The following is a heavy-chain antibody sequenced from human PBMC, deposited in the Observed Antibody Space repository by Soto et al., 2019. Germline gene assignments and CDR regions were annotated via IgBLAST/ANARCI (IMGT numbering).Heavy chain of an antibody. CDR3: ARSFVVVTDFDY. Sequence: QVQLVQSGAEEKKPGASVKVSCKASGYTFTSYAMHWVRQAPGQRLEWMGWINGGNGNTKYSQKFQGRVTITRDTAASTAYMELSSLRSEDTAVYYCARSFVVVTDFDYWGQGTLVTVS. CDR1: GYTFTSYA. J-gene: IGHJ4*02. CDR2: INGGNGNT. D-gene: IGHD2-21*02. V-gene: IGHV1-3*05.